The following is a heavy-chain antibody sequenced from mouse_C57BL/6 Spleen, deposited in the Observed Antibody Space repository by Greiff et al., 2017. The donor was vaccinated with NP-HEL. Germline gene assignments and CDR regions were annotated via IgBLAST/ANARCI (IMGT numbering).Heavy chain of an antibody. V-gene: IGHV1-81*01. CDR3: ARDYYGSSYWYFDV. D-gene: IGHD1-1*01. Sequence: QVQLQQSGAELARPGASVKLSCKASGYTFTSYGISWVKQRTGQGLEWIGEIYPRSGNTYYNEKFKGKATLTADKSSSTAYMELRGLTSEDSAVYFCARDYYGSSYWYFDVWGTGTTVTVSS. CDR1: GYTFTSYG. CDR2: IYPRSGNT. J-gene: IGHJ1*03.